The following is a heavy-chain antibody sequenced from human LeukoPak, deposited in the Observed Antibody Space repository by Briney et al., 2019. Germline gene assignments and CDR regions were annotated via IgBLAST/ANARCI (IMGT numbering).Heavy chain of an antibody. J-gene: IGHJ4*02. D-gene: IGHD3-3*01. CDR1: GGSFSGYY. CDR2: INHSGST. V-gene: IGHV4-34*01. CDR3: ARGFGYDFWSGLHYFDY. Sequence: SETLSLTCAVYGGSFSGYYWSWIRQPPGKGLEWIGEINHSGSTNYNPSLKSRVTISVDTSKNQFSLKLSSVTAADTAVYYCARGFGYDFWSGLHYFDYWGQGTLVTVSS.